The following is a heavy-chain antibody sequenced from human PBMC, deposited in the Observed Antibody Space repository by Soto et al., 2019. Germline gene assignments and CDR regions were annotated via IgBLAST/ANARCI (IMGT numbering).Heavy chain of an antibody. CDR1: GFMFSTTD. J-gene: IGHJ4*02. CDR2: IEGSGTIT. V-gene: IGHV3-23*01. CDR3: VKNSGWFNY. Sequence: PGRSPRLSCAASGFMFSTTDMSWVRQAPGKGLEWVTTIEGSGTITYYADSVRGRFTISRDNSKNTVYLQMDSLTADDTAVYYCVKNSGWFNYWGQGT. D-gene: IGHD3-10*01.